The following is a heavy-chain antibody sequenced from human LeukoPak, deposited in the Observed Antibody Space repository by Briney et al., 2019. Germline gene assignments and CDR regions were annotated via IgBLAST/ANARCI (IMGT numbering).Heavy chain of an antibody. CDR2: INHSGST. CDR3: ARGAGPLRMYCSSTSCANNFGY. CDR1: GGSFSGYY. V-gene: IGHV4-34*01. D-gene: IGHD2-2*01. J-gene: IGHJ4*02. Sequence: SETLSLTCAVYGGSFSGYYWSWIRQPPGKGLEWIGEINHSGSTNYNPSLKSRVTISVDTSKNQFSLKLSSVTAADTAVYYCARGAGPLRMYCSSTSCANNFGYWGQGTLVTVSS.